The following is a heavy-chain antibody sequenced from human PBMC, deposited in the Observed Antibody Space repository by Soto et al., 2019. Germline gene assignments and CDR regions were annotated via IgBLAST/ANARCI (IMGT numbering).Heavy chain of an antibody. V-gene: IGHV3-23*01. CDR1: EFTFRSYA. CDR3: AKDPRYSSGWNWFDP. J-gene: IGHJ5*02. Sequence: SLRHSCGASEFTFRSYAMSCVSKAPGKGLEWVSAISGSGGSTYYADSVKGRFTISRDNSKNTLYLQMNSLRAEDTAVYYFAKDPRYSSGWNWFDPWGQGTLVTVSS. D-gene: IGHD6-19*01. CDR2: ISGSGGST.